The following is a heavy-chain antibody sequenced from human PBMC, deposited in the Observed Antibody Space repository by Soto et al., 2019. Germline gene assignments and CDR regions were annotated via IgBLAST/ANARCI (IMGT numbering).Heavy chain of an antibody. CDR3: ARVSGSYYSGMGV. V-gene: IGHV4-4*02. Sequence: QVQLQESGPGLVKPSGTLSLTCAVSGGSISSSNWWSWVRQPPGKGLEWIGEIYHSGSTNYNASQERRDTIFVDKSNNQFTPTPSSAAAADTAVYYCARVSGSYYSGMGVCGQGTTVTVSS. J-gene: IGHJ6*02. D-gene: IGHD1-26*01. CDR2: IYHSGST. CDR1: GGSISSSNW.